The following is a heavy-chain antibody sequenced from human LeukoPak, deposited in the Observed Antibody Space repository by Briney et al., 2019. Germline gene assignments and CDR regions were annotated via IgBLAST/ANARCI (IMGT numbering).Heavy chain of an antibody. CDR2: ISGSGGST. Sequence: GGSLRLSCAASGFTFSSYAMSWVRQAPGKGLEWISTISGSGGSTHYADSVKGRFTISRDNSKNTLYLQMNSLRAEDTAVYYCARDHTEPGVIFDHWGQGTLVTVSS. J-gene: IGHJ4*02. D-gene: IGHD3-10*01. CDR3: ARDHTEPGVIFDH. V-gene: IGHV3-23*01. CDR1: GFTFSSYA.